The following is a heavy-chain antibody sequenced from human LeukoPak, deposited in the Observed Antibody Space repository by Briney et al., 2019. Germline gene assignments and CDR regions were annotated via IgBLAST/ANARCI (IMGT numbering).Heavy chain of an antibody. V-gene: IGHV4-34*01. CDR1: GGSFTGTLSRYY. CDR3: ARGPYSSDAGY. D-gene: IGHD6-25*01. CDR2: INHTGHT. Sequence: SETLSLTCAVYGGSFTGTLSRYYWSWIRQPPGKGLEWIGEINHTGHTNYNPSLQSRVTISVDTSKNQFYLKLSSVTAADTAVYYCARGPYSSDAGYWGQGTLVTVS. J-gene: IGHJ4*02.